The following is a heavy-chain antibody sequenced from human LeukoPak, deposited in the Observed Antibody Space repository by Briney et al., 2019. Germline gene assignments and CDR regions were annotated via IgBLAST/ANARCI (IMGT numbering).Heavy chain of an antibody. Sequence: GGSLRLSCAASGFTFSTFVMHWVRQAPGKGLEWVAIIWYDGSDKYYADSVKGRFTVSRDNSKNTLHLQVNSLRAEDTAVYYCARDRGTTSSAGYYFDTWGQGALVTVSS. CDR3: ARDRGTTSSAGYYFDT. CDR2: IWYDGSDK. J-gene: IGHJ4*02. CDR1: GFTFSTFV. D-gene: IGHD6-6*01. V-gene: IGHV3-33*01.